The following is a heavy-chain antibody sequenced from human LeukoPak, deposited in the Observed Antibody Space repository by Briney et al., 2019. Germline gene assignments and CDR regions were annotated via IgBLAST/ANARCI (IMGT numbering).Heavy chain of an antibody. J-gene: IGHJ4*02. D-gene: IGHD1-26*01. Sequence: PGGSLRLSCAASGFTFSSHWMHWVRQAPGKGLVWVSRINSDGSSISYADSVEGRFTISRDNAKNTLYLQMNSLRAEDTAVYYCARVVGIVGAYDYWGQGTLVTVSS. CDR3: ARVVGIVGAYDY. CDR2: INSDGSSI. CDR1: GFTFSSHW. V-gene: IGHV3-74*01.